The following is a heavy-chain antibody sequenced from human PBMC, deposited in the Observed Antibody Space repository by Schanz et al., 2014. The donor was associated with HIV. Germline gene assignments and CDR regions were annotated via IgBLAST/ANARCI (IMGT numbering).Heavy chain of an antibody. D-gene: IGHD1-26*01. CDR3: AKGRYMGATLVQFDY. Sequence: EVQLVESGGGLVKPGGSLRLSCTVSGFTFSRSAMTWVRQAPGKGLEWVSSIDIAGTLTYFADSVKGRFTISRDNSKNTLFLQMNSVKVDDTAVYFCAKGRYMGATLVQFDYWGQGTLVTVPS. CDR2: IDIAGTLT. V-gene: IGHV3-23*03. J-gene: IGHJ4*02. CDR1: GFTFSRSA.